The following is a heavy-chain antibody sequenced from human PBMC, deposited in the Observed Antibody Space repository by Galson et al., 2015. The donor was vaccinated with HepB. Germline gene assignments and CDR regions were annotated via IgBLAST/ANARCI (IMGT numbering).Heavy chain of an antibody. J-gene: IGHJ3*02. CDR1: GFTFSTYS. V-gene: IGHV3-48*02. D-gene: IGHD3-10*01. CDR3: AGDRGHAFDI. Sequence: SLRLSCAASGFTFSTYSMDWVRQAPGKGLEWISHIDSSSSTINYADSVKGRCTISRDNAKNSLYPQMNSLRDEDTAVYYCAGDRGHAFDIWGKGTMVTVSS. CDR2: IDSSSSTI.